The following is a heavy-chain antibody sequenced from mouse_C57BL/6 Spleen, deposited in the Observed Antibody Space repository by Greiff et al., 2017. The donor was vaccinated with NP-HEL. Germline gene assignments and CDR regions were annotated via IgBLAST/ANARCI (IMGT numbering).Heavy chain of an antibody. V-gene: IGHV5-15*01. CDR2: ISNLAYSI. D-gene: IGHD1-1*01. CDR1: GFAFSDYG. J-gene: IGHJ1*03. Sequence: EVKLVESGGGLVQPGGSLKLSCAASGFAFSDYGMAWVRQAPRKGPEWVAFISNLAYSIYSADTVTGRFTISSENAKNTLYLEMSSLRSEDTAMYYCARRYGSSYEGYFDVWGTGTTVTVSS. CDR3: ARRYGSSYEGYFDV.